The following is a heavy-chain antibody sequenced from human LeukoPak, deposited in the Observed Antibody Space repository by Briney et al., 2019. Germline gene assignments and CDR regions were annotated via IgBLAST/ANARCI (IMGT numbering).Heavy chain of an antibody. CDR1: GGXIDPYY. V-gene: IGHV4-59*08. J-gene: IGHJ4*02. CDR2: IHYTGST. CDR3: ARHIGYYDSSGYHGCFDF. Sequence: SETLSLTCTVSGGXIDPYYWSWIRQPPGGGLEWIGDIHYTGSTNYNPSLKSRVTISLDTSKNQFSLRLSSVTAADTAVYYCARHIGYYDSSGYHGCFDFWGQGTLVPVSS. D-gene: IGHD3-22*01.